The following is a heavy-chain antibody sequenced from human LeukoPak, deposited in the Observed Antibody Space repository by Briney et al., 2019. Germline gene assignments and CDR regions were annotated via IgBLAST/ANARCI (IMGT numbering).Heavy chain of an antibody. CDR2: TRHDDSDK. V-gene: IGHV3-30*02. Sequence: PGGSLRLSCAASGFTFNDYGMHWVRQAPGKGLEWVAFTRHDDSDKQYGDSVKGRFTISRDNSRNTLYLQMNGLRPEDTAVYFCAKDMRSGWCNWFDPWGQGTLVTVSS. D-gene: IGHD6-19*01. CDR3: AKDMRSGWCNWFDP. CDR1: GFTFNDYG. J-gene: IGHJ5*02.